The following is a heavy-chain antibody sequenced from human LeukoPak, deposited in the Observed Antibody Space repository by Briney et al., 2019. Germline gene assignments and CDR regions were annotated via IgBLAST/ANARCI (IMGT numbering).Heavy chain of an antibody. CDR1: GFTFSGYE. D-gene: IGHD3-3*01. CDR2: ISRRGTII. Sequence: GGSLRLSCAASGFTFSGYEMNWVRQAPGKGLEWVSYISRRGTIISYADSVKGRFTISRDNAKNSLYLQMNSLRAEDTAVYYCARERDDYYFDYWGQGTLVTVSS. V-gene: IGHV3-48*03. CDR3: ARERDDYYFDY. J-gene: IGHJ4*02.